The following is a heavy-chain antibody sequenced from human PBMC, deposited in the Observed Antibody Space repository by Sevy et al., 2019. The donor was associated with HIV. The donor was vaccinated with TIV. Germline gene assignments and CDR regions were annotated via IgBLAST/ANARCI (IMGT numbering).Heavy chain of an antibody. V-gene: IGHV4-38-2*01. Sequence: SETLSLTCAVSAHSISSDYYWGWIRQPPGKGLEWIANIYHSGNTAYNPSLKTRVTISVDTSKNQFSLKGNSVTAADSAVYYCARVLYDSGSYYPMYLDYWGQGILVTVSS. D-gene: IGHD3-10*01. CDR2: IYHSGNT. J-gene: IGHJ4*02. CDR1: AHSISSDYY. CDR3: ARVLYDSGSYYPMYLDY.